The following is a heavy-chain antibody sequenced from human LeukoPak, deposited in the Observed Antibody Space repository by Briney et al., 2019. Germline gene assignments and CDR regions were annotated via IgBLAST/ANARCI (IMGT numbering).Heavy chain of an antibody. J-gene: IGHJ3*01. CDR1: GLTFSNYW. D-gene: IGHD1-26*01. CDR3: ASLSGSRGSAFDV. CDR2: IYTDGRTT. Sequence: PGGSLRLSCAASGLTFSNYWMHWVRQAPGKGLEWLSLIYTDGRTTFYVDSVQGRFTISRDNARNTLYLQMNSLRAGDTAVYYCASLSGSRGSAFDVWGQGTMVTVSS. V-gene: IGHV3-74*01.